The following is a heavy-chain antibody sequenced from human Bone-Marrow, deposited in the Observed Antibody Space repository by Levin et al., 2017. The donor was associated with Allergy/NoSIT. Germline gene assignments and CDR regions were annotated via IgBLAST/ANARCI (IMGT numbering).Heavy chain of an antibody. CDR2: IKQDGSEK. Sequence: ETLSLTCAASGVTLSTYYMSWVRQAPGKGLEWVANIKQDGSEKFYVDSVKGRFTISRDNARNSLYLQMNSLRAEDTAVYYCGRGRGWLVDYWGQGTLVTVSS. D-gene: IGHD6-19*01. CDR3: GRGRGWLVDY. V-gene: IGHV3-7*01. J-gene: IGHJ4*02. CDR1: GVTLSTYY.